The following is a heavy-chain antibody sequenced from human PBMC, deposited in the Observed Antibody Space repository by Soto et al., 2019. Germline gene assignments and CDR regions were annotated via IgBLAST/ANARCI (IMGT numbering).Heavy chain of an antibody. CDR3: ARVRGAGYYYYGMDV. D-gene: IGHD6-19*01. Sequence: QVQLVQSGAEVKKPGSSVKVSCKASGGAFSSYAISWVRQASGQGLEWMGGILPSFGTTNYAQKFPGRVTITADESTSTVYMEVSSLRSDGTAVYYCARVRGAGYYYYGMDVWGQGTTVTVSS. CDR1: GGAFSSYA. J-gene: IGHJ6*02. CDR2: ILPSFGTT. V-gene: IGHV1-69*01.